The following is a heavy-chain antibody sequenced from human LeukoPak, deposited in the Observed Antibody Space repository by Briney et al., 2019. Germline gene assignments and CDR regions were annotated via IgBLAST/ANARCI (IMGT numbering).Heavy chain of an antibody. D-gene: IGHD3-3*01. CDR1: GFTFSSYS. J-gene: IGHJ4*02. V-gene: IGHV3-21*04. Sequence: GGSLRLSCAASGFTFSSYSMNWVRQAPGKGLEWVSSISSTNTYIYYADSVKGRFTISRDNVKNSLYLQMNSLRAEDTAVYYCARDPSITIFGVVTTRGYFDYWGQGTLVTVSS. CDR2: ISSTNTYI. CDR3: ARDPSITIFGVVTTRGYFDY.